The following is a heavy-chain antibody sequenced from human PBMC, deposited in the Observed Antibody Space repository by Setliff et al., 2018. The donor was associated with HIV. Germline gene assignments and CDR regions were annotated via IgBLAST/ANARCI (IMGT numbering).Heavy chain of an antibody. Sequence: PGGSLRLSCAACGFTFSSYDKQWVRQATGKGLEWVSATGTDADTYYPGSVKGQFTISRENARNSLYLQMNSLRSDDTAVFYCAATRGLTGRALDYWGQGTLVTVSS. CDR2: TGTDADT. J-gene: IGHJ4*02. D-gene: IGHD3-9*01. V-gene: IGHV3-13*03. CDR1: GFTFSSYD. CDR3: AATRGLTGRALDY.